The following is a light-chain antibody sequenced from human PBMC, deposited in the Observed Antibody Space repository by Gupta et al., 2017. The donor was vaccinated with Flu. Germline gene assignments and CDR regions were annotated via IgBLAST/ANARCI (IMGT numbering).Light chain of an antibody. Sequence: PSSLSASVGDRVTITCRASQSISSYLNWYQQKPGKAPKLLIYAASSLQSGVPSRFSGSGSGTEFTLTISRLQPEDFATYYCQQSDSTPATFGQGTRVEIK. CDR3: QQSDSTPAT. J-gene: IGKJ5*01. V-gene: IGKV1-39*01. CDR2: AAS. CDR1: QSISSY.